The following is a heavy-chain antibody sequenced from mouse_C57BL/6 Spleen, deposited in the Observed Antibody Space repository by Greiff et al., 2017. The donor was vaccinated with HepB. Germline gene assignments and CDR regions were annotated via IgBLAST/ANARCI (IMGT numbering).Heavy chain of an antibody. CDR2: IWSGGST. Sequence: VMLVESGPGLVQPSQSLSITCTVSGFSLTSYGVHWVRQSPGKGLEWLGVIWSGGSTDYNAAFISRLSISKDNSKSQVFFKMNSLQADDTAIYYCARKGLRRNDYAMDYWGQGTSVTVSS. V-gene: IGHV2-2*01. CDR3: ARKGLRRNDYAMDY. J-gene: IGHJ4*01. CDR1: GFSLTSYG. D-gene: IGHD3-1*01.